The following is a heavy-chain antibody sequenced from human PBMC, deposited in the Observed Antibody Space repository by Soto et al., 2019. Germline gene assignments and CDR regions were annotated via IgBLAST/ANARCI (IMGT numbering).Heavy chain of an antibody. Sequence: SETLSLTCTVSGGSISSGDYYWSWIRQPPGKGLEWIGYIYYSGSTYYNPSLKSRVTISVDTSKNQFSLKLSSVTAADTAVYYCARFSLGELSFLDYWGQGTLVTV. CDR3: ARFSLGELSFLDY. CDR1: GGSISSGDYY. D-gene: IGHD3-16*02. V-gene: IGHV4-30-4*01. CDR2: IYYSGST. J-gene: IGHJ4*02.